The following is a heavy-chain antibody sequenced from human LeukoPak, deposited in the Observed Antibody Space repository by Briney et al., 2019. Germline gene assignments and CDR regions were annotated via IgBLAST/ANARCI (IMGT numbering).Heavy chain of an antibody. V-gene: IGHV3-30-3*01. J-gene: IGHJ4*02. CDR3: AREGINTGGSWPPMIDY. Sequence: GGSLRLSCAASGFTFSSYAMHWVRQAPGKGLEWVAVISYDGSNKYYADSVKGRFTISRDNSKNTLYLQMNSLRAEDTAVYYCAREGINTGGSWPPMIDYWGQGTLVTVSS. CDR1: GFTFSSYA. CDR2: ISYDGSNK. D-gene: IGHD2-15*01.